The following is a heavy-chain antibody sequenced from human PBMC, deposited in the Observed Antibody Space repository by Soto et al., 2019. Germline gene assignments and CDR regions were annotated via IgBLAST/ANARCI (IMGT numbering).Heavy chain of an antibody. CDR1: GGSISSYY. J-gene: IGHJ1*01. CDR3: ARGRSGSSSEYFQH. V-gene: IGHV4-59*01. Sequence: SETLSLTCTVSGGSISSYYWSWIRQPPGKGLEWIGYIYYSGSTNYNPSLKSRVTISVDTSKNQFSLKLSSVTAADTAVYYCARGRSGSSSEYFQHWGQGTLVTVSS. CDR2: IYYSGST. D-gene: IGHD6-6*01.